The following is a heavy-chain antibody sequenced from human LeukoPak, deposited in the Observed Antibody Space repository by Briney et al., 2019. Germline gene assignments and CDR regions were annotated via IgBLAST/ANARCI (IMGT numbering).Heavy chain of an antibody. CDR3: AKEVYSYGFTPFDY. V-gene: IGHV4-61*02. CDR1: GGSMSSSSYY. J-gene: IGHJ4*02. CDR2: IYHSGST. D-gene: IGHD5-18*01. Sequence: SQTLSLTCTVSGGSMSSSSYYWSWTRQPAGKGLEWIGRIYHSGSTYYNPSLKSRVTISVDTSKNQFSLKLSSVTAADTAVYYCAKEVYSYGFTPFDYWGQGTLVTVSS.